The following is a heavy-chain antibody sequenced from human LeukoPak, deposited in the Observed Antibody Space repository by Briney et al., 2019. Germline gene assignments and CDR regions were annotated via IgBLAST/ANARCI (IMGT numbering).Heavy chain of an antibody. J-gene: IGHJ4*02. CDR2: INPNSGST. V-gene: IGHV1-2*02. Sequence: ASVKVSCKASGYTFTGYYMHWVRQAPGQGLEWMGWINPNSGSTNYAQKFQGRVTMTRDTSISTAYMELSSLRSEDTAVYYCARYRRDGYKIGEDYFDYWGQGTLVTVSS. CDR1: GYTFTGYY. D-gene: IGHD5-24*01. CDR3: ARYRRDGYKIGEDYFDY.